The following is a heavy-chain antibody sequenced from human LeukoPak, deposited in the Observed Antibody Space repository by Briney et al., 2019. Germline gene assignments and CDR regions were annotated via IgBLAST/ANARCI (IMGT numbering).Heavy chain of an antibody. Sequence: KPSETLSLTCAVYGGSFSGYNWNWIRQPPGKGLEWIGEINHSGSTNYNPSLKSRVTISVDTSKNQFSLKLSSVTAADTAVYYCARADILTGYYYFDYWGQGTLVTVSS. J-gene: IGHJ4*02. V-gene: IGHV4-34*01. CDR3: ARADILTGYYYFDY. D-gene: IGHD3-9*01. CDR2: INHSGST. CDR1: GGSFSGYN.